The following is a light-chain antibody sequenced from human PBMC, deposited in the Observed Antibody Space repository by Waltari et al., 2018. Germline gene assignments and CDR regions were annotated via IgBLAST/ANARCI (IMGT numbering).Light chain of an antibody. CDR1: QSVSNN. CDR3: QQYNNWPPYT. J-gene: IGKJ2*01. Sequence: EIVMTQSPATLSVSPGERATLSCRASQSVSNNLAWYQQEPGQAPRLLIYDASTRATGIPARFSGSGSGTEFTLTISSVQSEDFAVYYCQQYNNWPPYTFGQGTKLEIK. V-gene: IGKV3-15*01. CDR2: DAS.